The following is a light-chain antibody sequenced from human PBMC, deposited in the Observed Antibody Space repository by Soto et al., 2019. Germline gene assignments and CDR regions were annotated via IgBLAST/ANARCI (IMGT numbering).Light chain of an antibody. CDR1: QTISSW. CDR2: HAS. V-gene: IGKV1-5*01. Sequence: DIQMTQSPSSLSASVGDRVTITCRASQTISSWLTWYQQKPGTAPKLLIYHASTLGSRVPSRFSGSGTGTELTLTIRSLQPYAFAAYYCQQYNSYSFGQGTKVDI. J-gene: IGKJ1*01. CDR3: QQYNSYS.